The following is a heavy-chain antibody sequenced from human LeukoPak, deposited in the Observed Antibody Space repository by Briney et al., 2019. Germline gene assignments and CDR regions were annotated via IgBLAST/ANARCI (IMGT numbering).Heavy chain of an antibody. V-gene: IGHV3-53*01. CDR3: AKDRTVGASYWYFDL. CDR2: IYSAGAT. Sequence: GGSLRLSCAASGFTVSDNYMTWVRQAPGKGLEWVSSIYSAGATHYAESVKGRFTISRDNSKNTLFLHMNTLRAEDTAIYYCAKDRTVGASYWYFDLWGRGTLVTVSS. CDR1: GFTVSDNY. D-gene: IGHD1-26*01. J-gene: IGHJ2*01.